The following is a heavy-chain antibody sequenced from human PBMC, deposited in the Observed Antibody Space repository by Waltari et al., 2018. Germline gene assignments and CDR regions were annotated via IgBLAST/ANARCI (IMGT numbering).Heavy chain of an antibody. V-gene: IGHV3-74*03. D-gene: IGHD2-8*02. Sequence: EVQLVESGGGLVQPGGSLRLSCSASGVTFRDYWMHWLRQTPEKGLVWVSRMSYDGSTTTYADSVKGRFTMSRDNAKNTLYLQMNSLRAEDTAVYYCARWRFCSGNSCFRDALDTWGQGTMVTVSS. CDR3: ARWRFCSGNSCFRDALDT. J-gene: IGHJ3*02. CDR1: GVTFRDYW. CDR2: MSYDGSTT.